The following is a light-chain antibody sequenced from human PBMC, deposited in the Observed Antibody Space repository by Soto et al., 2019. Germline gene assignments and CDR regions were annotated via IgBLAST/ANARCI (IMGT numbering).Light chain of an antibody. J-gene: IGLJ1*01. Sequence: QSALTQPASVSGSPGQSITISCTGTSSDVGSYNLVSWYQQHPGKAPKLMIYEGSKRPSGVPDRLSASKSGTSASLAITGLQAEDEGHYYCQSYDKRLTAYVFGTGTKLTVL. CDR1: SSDVGSYNL. CDR2: EGS. CDR3: QSYDKRLTAYV. V-gene: IGLV2-14*02.